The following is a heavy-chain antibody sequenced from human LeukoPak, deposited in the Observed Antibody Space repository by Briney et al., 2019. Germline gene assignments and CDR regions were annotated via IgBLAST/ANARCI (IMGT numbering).Heavy chain of an antibody. D-gene: IGHD2-2*01. CDR2: ISNSGNTI. CDR1: GFTFSSYS. Sequence: PGGSLRLSCAASGFTFSSYSMNWVRQAPGKGLEWVSYISNSGNTIYYADSVKGRFTVSRDNAEKSMSLQMNSLRAEDTAVYYCARDYGLDCSSRTCPSPFDYWGQGTLVTASS. J-gene: IGHJ4*02. CDR3: ARDYGLDCSSRTCPSPFDY. V-gene: IGHV3-48*04.